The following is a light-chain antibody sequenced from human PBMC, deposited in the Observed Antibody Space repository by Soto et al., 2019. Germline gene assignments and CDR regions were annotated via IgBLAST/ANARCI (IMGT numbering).Light chain of an antibody. Sequence: DIQMTQSPSTLSASVGDRVTITCRASQSVGSWLAWYQQKPGKAPMLLIYDASTLETGVPSRFSGTGSGTEFTLAISILQPDDFATYYCQQYNSYSRTFGQGTKVDMK. J-gene: IGKJ1*01. CDR2: DAS. CDR3: QQYNSYSRT. CDR1: QSVGSW. V-gene: IGKV1-5*01.